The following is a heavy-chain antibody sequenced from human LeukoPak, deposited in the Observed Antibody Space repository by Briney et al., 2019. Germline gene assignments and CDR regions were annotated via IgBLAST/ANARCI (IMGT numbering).Heavy chain of an antibody. CDR3: ALGEVRGVPSYMDV. D-gene: IGHD3-10*01. CDR2: ISYSGST. Sequence: PSETLSLTCTVSGGSISSYYWSWIRQPPGKGLEWLGYISYSGSTNYNPSLKSRVTISVDTSKNQFSLKLSSVTAADTAVYYCALGEVRGVPSYMDVWGKGTTVTVSS. CDR1: GGSISSYY. J-gene: IGHJ6*03. V-gene: IGHV4-59*08.